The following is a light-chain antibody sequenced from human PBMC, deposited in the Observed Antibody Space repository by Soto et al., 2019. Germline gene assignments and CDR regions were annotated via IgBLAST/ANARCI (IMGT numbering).Light chain of an antibody. J-gene: IGKJ3*01. CDR1: QSISSNY. Sequence: EIVLTQSPGTLSLSPGERATLSCRTSQSISSNYLAWYQQKPGQAPRLLIYAASSRATGIPDRFSGSGSGTDFTLTVSRLEPEEFAVYYCQQDVLGLTFGPGTKVDIK. CDR2: AAS. CDR3: QQDVLGLT. V-gene: IGKV3-20*01.